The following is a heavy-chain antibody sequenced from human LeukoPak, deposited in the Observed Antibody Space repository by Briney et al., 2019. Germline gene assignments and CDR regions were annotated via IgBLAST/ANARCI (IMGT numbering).Heavy chain of an antibody. CDR2: IHTSGST. CDR1: GGSISSGSYY. Sequence: SQTLSLTCTVSGGSISSGSYYWSWIRQPAGKGLEWIGRIHTSGSTNYNPSLKSRVTISVDTSKNQFSLKLSSVTAADTAVYYCARDQGYYYDSSGYYEFRLYNWFGPWGQGTLVTVSS. D-gene: IGHD3-22*01. V-gene: IGHV4-61*02. J-gene: IGHJ5*02. CDR3: ARDQGYYYDSSGYYEFRLYNWFGP.